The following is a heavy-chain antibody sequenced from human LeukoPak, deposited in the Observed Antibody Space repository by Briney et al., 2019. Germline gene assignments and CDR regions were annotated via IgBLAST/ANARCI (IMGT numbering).Heavy chain of an antibody. V-gene: IGHV3-21*01. D-gene: IGHD4-17*01. CDR1: GFTFSRYS. CDR2: IRSSGTYI. Sequence: GGSLRLSCAASGFTFSRYSMNWVRKAPGKGLEWVSSIRSSGTYIYYADSVKGRFTISRDNAKNSLYLQMNSLRAEDTAVYYCARDVYGDHFFDYWGQGTLVTVSS. CDR3: ARDVYGDHFFDY. J-gene: IGHJ4*02.